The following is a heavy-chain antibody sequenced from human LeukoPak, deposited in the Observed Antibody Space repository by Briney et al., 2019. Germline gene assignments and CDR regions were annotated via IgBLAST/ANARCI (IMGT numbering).Heavy chain of an antibody. Sequence: SETLSLTCAVSGGSISSTNWWSWVRQPPGKGLEWLGEIYHRWSTNFNPSLKSRVIISLDKSKNQFSLKLNSVTAADTAVYYCARRGSAYSSHDMIIVGYFDLWGRGTLVTVSS. CDR2: IYHRWST. CDR1: GGSISSTNW. V-gene: IGHV4-4*02. D-gene: IGHD6-13*01. CDR3: ARRGSAYSSHDMIIVGYFDL. J-gene: IGHJ2*01.